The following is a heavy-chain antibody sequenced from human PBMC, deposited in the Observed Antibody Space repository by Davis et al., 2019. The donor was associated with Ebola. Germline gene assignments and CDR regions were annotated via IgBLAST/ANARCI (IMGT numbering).Heavy chain of an antibody. Sequence: MPSETLSLTCTVSGGSISSYYWSWIRQPPGKGLEWIGYIYYSGSTNYNPSLKSRVTISVDTSKNQFSLQLNSVTPEDTAVYYCARAPGSWYGVWFDPWGQGTLVTVSS. V-gene: IGHV4-59*12. CDR2: IYYSGST. D-gene: IGHD6-13*01. J-gene: IGHJ5*02. CDR1: GGSISSYY. CDR3: ARAPGSWYGVWFDP.